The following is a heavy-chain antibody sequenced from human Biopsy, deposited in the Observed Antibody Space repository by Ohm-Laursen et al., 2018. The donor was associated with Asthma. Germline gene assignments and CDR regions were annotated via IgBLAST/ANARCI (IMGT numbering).Heavy chain of an antibody. J-gene: IGHJ4*02. CDR1: GGSINNFY. CDR2: VYYSGST. D-gene: IGHD2-21*02. V-gene: IGHV4-59*01. Sequence: TLSLTCTVSGGSINNFYWSWIRQPPGKGLESIGHVYYSGSTNYNPSLKSRVTISIDASKNHFSLKLTSVTAADTAVYYCARGVDRVTGLLDHFDSWGQGTLVTVSS. CDR3: ARGVDRVTGLLDHFDS.